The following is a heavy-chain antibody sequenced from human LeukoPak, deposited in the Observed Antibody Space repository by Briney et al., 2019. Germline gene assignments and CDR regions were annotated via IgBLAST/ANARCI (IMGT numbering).Heavy chain of an antibody. J-gene: IGHJ4*02. D-gene: IGHD6-6*01. CDR2: INHSGST. CDR3: ARELSSSYLDY. V-gene: IGHV4-34*09. Sequence: PSETLSLTCAVYGGSFSGYYWSWIRQPPGKGLEWIGEINHSGSTNYNPSLKSRVTISVDTSKNQFSLKLSSVTAADTAVYYCARELSSSYLDYWGQGTLVTVSS. CDR1: GGSFSGYY.